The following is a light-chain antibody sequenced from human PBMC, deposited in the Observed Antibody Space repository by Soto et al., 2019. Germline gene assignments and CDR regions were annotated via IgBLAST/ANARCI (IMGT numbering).Light chain of an antibody. J-gene: IGKJ2*01. CDR2: KAS. CDR3: QHYDTYSYD. CDR1: QYIGDS. Sequence: DIQMTQSPSTLSAYVGDRVTITCRASQYIGDSLAWYQQRPGKAPKLLIYKASILENGVPSRFSGSGSGTQFTLNIAGLQPDEFVTYFCQHYDTYSYDFGQGTKLEIK. V-gene: IGKV1-5*03.